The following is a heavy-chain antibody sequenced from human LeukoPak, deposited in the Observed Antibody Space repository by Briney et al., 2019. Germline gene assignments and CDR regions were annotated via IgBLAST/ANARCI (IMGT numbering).Heavy chain of an antibody. V-gene: IGHV3-11*01. J-gene: IGHJ6*03. CDR3: ARLGSTGYYPFYYYYMDV. CDR1: GFTFSDYY. D-gene: IGHD3-9*01. Sequence: GGSLRLSCAASGFTFSDYYMSWIRQAPGKGLEWVSYISSSGRTIYYADSVKGRFTISRDNAKNSLSLQMNSLRAEDTAMYYCARLGSTGYYPFYYYYMDVWGKGTTVTVSS. CDR2: ISSSGRTI.